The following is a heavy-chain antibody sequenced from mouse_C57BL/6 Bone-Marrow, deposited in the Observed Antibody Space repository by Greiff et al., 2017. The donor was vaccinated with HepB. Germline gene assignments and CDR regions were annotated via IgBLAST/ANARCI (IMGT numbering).Heavy chain of an antibody. CDR3: AMEFITTVVSLYYAMDY. V-gene: IGHV5-12*01. D-gene: IGHD1-1*01. CDR1: GFTFSDYY. CDR2: ISNGGGST. Sequence: EVQVVESGGGLVQPGGSLKLSCAASGFTFSDYYMYWVRQTPEKRLEWVAYISNGGGSTYYPDTVKGRFTISRDNAKNTLYLQMSRLKSEDTAMYYCAMEFITTVVSLYYAMDYWGQGTSVTVSS. J-gene: IGHJ4*01.